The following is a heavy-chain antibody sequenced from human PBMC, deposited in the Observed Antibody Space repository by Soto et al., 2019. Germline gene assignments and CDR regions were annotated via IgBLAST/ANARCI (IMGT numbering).Heavy chain of an antibody. CDR2: ISGRGTTI. V-gene: IGHV3-48*02. CDR3: ANGRATYGLLTHDY. D-gene: IGHD3-10*01. J-gene: IGHJ4*02. CDR1: GFSFSSYS. Sequence: EVQLVESGGGLVQPGGSLRLSCVASGFSFSSYSMNWVRQAPGKGLEWISFISGRGTTIYYADSVKGRFTISRDNAKNSLSLQVSNLRDEDTAVYYCANGRATYGLLTHDYWGQGTLVTVSS.